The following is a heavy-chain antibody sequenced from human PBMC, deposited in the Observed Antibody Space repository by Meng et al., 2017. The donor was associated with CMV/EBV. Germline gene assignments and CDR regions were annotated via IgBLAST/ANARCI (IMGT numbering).Heavy chain of an antibody. J-gene: IGHJ4*02. CDR1: GFTFSSYS. CDR3: ARDVVGAEAYFDY. Sequence: GESLKISCAASGFTFSSYSMNWVRQAPGKGLEWVSSISSSSSYIYYADSVKGRFTISRDNAKNSLYLQMNSLRAEDTAVYYCARDVVGAEAYFDYWGQGTLVTVSS. D-gene: IGHD1-26*01. CDR2: ISSSSSYI. V-gene: IGHV3-21*01.